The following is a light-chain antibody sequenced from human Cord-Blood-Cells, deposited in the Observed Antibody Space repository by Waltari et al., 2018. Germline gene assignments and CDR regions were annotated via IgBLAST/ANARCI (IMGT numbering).Light chain of an antibody. CDR3: QQYNNWPYS. CDR2: GAS. V-gene: IGKV3-15*01. CDR1: QSVSSN. J-gene: IGKJ2*03. Sequence: ELVMTQSPATLSVSPGERATLSCRASQSVSSNLAWYQQKPGQAPRLLIYGASTRATGIPARFSGSGSGTEFTLTISSLQSEECAVYYCQQYNNWPYSFGQGTKLEIK.